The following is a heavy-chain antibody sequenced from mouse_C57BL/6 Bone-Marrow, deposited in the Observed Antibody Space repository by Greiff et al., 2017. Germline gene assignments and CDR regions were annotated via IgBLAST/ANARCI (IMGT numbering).Heavy chain of an antibody. V-gene: IGHV5-12*01. CDR2: ISNGGGSP. Sequence: EVHLVESGGGLVQPGGSLKLSFAASGFTFSDYYMYWVRQTPEKRLEWVAYISNGGGSPYYPDTVKGRFTISRDNAKNTPYLQMSRLKSEDTAMYYCARHFEKDYGRRGGFAYWGQGTLVTVSA. CDR3: ARHFEKDYGRRGGFAY. CDR1: GFTFSDYY. D-gene: IGHD1-1*01. J-gene: IGHJ3*01.